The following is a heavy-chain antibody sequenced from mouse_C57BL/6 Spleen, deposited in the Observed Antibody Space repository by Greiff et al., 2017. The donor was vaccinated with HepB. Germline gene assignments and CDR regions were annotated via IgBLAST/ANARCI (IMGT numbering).Heavy chain of an antibody. CDR3: ARESSGYVFAY. D-gene: IGHD3-2*02. V-gene: IGHV5-17*01. CDR1: GFTFSDYG. J-gene: IGHJ3*01. CDR2: ISSGSSTI. Sequence: EVQLQESGGGLVKPGGSLKLSCAASGFTFSDYGMHWVRQAPEKGLEWVAYISSGSSTIYYADTVKGRFTISRDNAKNTLFLQMTSLRSEDTAMYYCARESSGYVFAYWGQGTLVTVSA.